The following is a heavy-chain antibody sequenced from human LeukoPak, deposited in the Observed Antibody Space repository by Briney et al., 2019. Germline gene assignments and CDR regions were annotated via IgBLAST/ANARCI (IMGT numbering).Heavy chain of an antibody. J-gene: IGHJ4*02. Sequence: SQTLSLTCAISGDSVSSNSAAWNWIRQSPSRGLEWLGRTYYMSKWYYDYAVAVKSRISINPDTSNNQFSLQLSSVCPEDTAVYYCARDPVGGSTIFDYWGQGTLVIVSS. CDR2: TYYMSKWYY. CDR1: GDSVSSNSAA. V-gene: IGHV6-1*01. CDR3: ARDPVGGSTIFDY. D-gene: IGHD1-26*01.